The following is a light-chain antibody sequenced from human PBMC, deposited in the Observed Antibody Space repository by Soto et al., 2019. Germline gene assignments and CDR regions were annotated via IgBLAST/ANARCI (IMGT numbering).Light chain of an antibody. CDR1: ESVGYY. V-gene: IGKV3-11*01. J-gene: IGKJ4*01. CDR3: QQRSNWPPT. Sequence: EIVLTQSPATLSLSPGERATLSCRASESVGYYLAWYQQKPGQAPRLLIYDTSNRATGIPARFIGRGSGTDFTLTISSLEPEDFAVYYCQQRSNWPPTFGGGTKVEIK. CDR2: DTS.